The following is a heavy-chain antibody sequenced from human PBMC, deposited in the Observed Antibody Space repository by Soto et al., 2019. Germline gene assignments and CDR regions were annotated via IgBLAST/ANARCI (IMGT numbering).Heavy chain of an antibody. CDR2: ISSSSSYT. CDR1: GFTFSDYY. CDR3: AREVMIAAALPYYYGMDV. V-gene: IGHV3-11*06. D-gene: IGHD6-13*01. Sequence: QVQLVESGGGLVKPGGSLRLSCAASGFTFSDYYMSWIRQAPGKGLEWVSYISSSSSYTNYADSVKGRFTISRDNAKNSLYLQMNSLRAEDTAVHYCAREVMIAAALPYYYGMDVWGQGTTVTVSS. J-gene: IGHJ6*02.